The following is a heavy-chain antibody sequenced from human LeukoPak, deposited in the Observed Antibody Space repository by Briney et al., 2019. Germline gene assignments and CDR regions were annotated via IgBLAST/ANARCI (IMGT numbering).Heavy chain of an antibody. CDR3: ARGRDGYNFLNRGEYYYFDY. CDR1: GGSISSYY. J-gene: IGHJ4*02. CDR2: IYTSGST. D-gene: IGHD5-24*01. Sequence: KPSETLSLTCTVSGGSISSYYWSWIRQPAGKGLEWIGRIYTSGSTNYNPSLKSRVTISVDTSKNQFSLRLNSVTAADAAVYYCARGRDGYNFLNRGEYYYFDYWGQGTLVTVSS. V-gene: IGHV4-4*07.